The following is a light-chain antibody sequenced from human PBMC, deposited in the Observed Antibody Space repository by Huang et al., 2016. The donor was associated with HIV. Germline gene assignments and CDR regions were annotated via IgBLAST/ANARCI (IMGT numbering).Light chain of an antibody. V-gene: IGKV1-NL1*01. J-gene: IGKJ4*01. CDR1: QAISNS. CDR2: AAS. Sequence: IQMTQSPSSLSASVGDRVTITCRASQAISNSLVWYQQKPGKAPNLLLFAASRLDSGVPSRFRGSGSGTDYTLTISSLQPDDFATYYCQQYFTTPLAFGGGTKVEIK. CDR3: QQYFTTPLA.